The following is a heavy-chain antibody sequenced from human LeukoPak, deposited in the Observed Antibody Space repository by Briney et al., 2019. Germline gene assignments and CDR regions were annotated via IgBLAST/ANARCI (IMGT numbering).Heavy chain of an antibody. J-gene: IGHJ6*03. CDR1: GFTFSSYA. D-gene: IGHD2-15*01. CDR3: AKMSPYCSGGSCSLYYYYYYMDV. Sequence: GASLRLSCAASGFTFSSYAMSWVRQAPGKGLELVSAISGSGSSTYYADSVKGRFTISRDNSKNTLYLQMNSLRAEDTAVYYCAKMSPYCSGGSCSLYYYYYYMDVWGKGTTVNVSS. V-gene: IGHV3-23*01. CDR2: ISGSGSST.